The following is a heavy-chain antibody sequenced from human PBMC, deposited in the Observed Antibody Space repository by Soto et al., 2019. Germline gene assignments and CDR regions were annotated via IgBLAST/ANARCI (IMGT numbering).Heavy chain of an antibody. Sequence: AAVKVSCKASGYTFTNYDISWVRQATGQGLEWMGWMNPNSANTGYAQKFQGRVSMTRDTSINTAYMELSSLRSEDTAIYYCARMATSGTLNWFNPWGQGTMVTVSS. V-gene: IGHV1-8*01. CDR2: MNPNSANT. CDR3: ARMATSGTLNWFNP. J-gene: IGHJ5*02. CDR1: GYTFTNYD. D-gene: IGHD1-26*01.